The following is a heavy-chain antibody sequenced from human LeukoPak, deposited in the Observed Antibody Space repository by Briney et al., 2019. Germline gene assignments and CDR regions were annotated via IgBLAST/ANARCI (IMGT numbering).Heavy chain of an antibody. V-gene: IGHV4-34*09. CDR1: GGSFRGYY. J-gene: IGHJ5*02. CDR2: INHSGST. D-gene: IGHD5-18*01. Sequence: SETLSLTCAVYGGSFRGYYWSWIRQPPGKGLEWIGEINHSGSTNYNPTLKSRVTISVDTSKNQFSLKLSSVTAADTAVYYCAREGDTAMVAPWGQGTLVTVSS. CDR3: AREGDTAMVAP.